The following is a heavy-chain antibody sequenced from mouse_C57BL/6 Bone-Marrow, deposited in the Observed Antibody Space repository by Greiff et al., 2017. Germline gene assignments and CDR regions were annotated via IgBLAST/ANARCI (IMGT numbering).Heavy chain of an antibody. CDR2: ISSGGSYT. CDR3: ARPGSSYYFDY. J-gene: IGHJ2*01. CDR1: GFTFSSYG. D-gene: IGHD1-1*01. Sequence: EVHLVESGGDLVKPGGSLKLSCAASGFTFSSYGMSWVRQTPDKRLEWVATISSGGSYTYYPDSVKGRFTISRDNAKNTLCLQMSSLKSEDTAMYYCARPGSSYYFDYWGQGTTLTVSS. V-gene: IGHV5-6*01.